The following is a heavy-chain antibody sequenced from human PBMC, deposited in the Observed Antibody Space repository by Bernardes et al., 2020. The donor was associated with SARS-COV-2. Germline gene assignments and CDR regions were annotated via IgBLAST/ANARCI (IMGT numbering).Heavy chain of an antibody. Sequence: SVKVSCKASGFTFTSSAMQWVRHARGQRLEWIGWIVVGSGNTNYAQKFQERVTITRDMSTSTAYMELSSLRSEDTAVYYCAADLGYCGGDCFDYWGQGTLVTVSS. J-gene: IGHJ4*02. CDR3: AADLGYCGGDCFDY. CDR1: GFTFTSSA. CDR2: IVVGSGNT. D-gene: IGHD2-21*01. V-gene: IGHV1-58*02.